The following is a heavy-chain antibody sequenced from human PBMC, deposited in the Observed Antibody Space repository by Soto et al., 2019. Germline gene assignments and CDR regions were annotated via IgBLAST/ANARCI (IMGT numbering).Heavy chain of an antibody. J-gene: IGHJ3*02. CDR3: AKDAAVAFDI. D-gene: IGHD2-15*01. CDR1: GFTFSNYG. V-gene: IGHV3-30*18. Sequence: QVHLVESGGGVVQPGRSLRLSCAASGFTFSNYGMHWVRQAPGKGLEGLAVMSFDGSNEYYADSVQGRLTISRDNSKNTLYLQMNSRRTEDTAVYHCAKDAAVAFDIWGQGTMVTVSS. CDR2: MSFDGSNE.